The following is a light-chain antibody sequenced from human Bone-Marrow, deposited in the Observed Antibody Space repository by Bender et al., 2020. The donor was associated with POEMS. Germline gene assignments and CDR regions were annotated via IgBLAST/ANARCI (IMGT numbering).Light chain of an antibody. CDR1: GSNIGGYP. CDR3: CSQTVTLTWV. V-gene: IGLV1-44*01. CDR2: TNN. J-gene: IGLJ3*02. Sequence: QSVLTQPPSVSGTPGQRVTISCSGSGSNIGGYPVNWYQQLPGTAPRLLIYTNNERPSGVPDRFSGSKSGNTASLTISGLQAEDEGDYYCCSQTVTLTWVFGGGTKLTV.